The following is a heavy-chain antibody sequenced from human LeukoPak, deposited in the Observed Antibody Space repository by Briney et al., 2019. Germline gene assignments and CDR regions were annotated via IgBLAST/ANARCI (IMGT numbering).Heavy chain of an antibody. CDR1: GFTFDDYG. J-gene: IGHJ4*02. Sequence: GGSLRLSCAASGFTFDDYGLRWVRHVPGKGLEWVSGINYQSATFDADSVKGRFTISRDNGKSLLFLVMESLRPEDSALYYCVKDAGIAARPWYFDSWGQGTQVIVSS. CDR2: INYQSATF. CDR3: VKDAGIAARPWYFDS. V-gene: IGHV3-9*01. D-gene: IGHD6-6*01.